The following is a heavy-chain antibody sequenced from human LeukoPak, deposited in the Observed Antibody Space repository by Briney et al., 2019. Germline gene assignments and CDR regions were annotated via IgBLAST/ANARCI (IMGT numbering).Heavy chain of an antibody. V-gene: IGHV1-69*04. D-gene: IGHD3-22*01. J-gene: IGHJ6*02. CDR1: EGTYSSYT. Sequence: SVKVSCKASEGTYSSYTISWVRQAPGQGLEWMGRIIPILGIANYAQKFQGRVTITADKSTSTAYMELSSLRSEDTAVYYCARDVYYDSSGYPDYYYYYGMDVWGQGTTVTVSS. CDR2: IIPILGIA. CDR3: ARDVYYDSSGYPDYYYYYGMDV.